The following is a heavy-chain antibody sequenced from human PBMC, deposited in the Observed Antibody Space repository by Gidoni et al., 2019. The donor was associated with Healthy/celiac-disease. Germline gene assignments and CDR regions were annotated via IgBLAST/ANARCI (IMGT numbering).Heavy chain of an antibody. Sequence: QVQLVQSGAEVKKPGSSVKVSCKASGGTFSSYAISWVRQAPGQGLEWMGGVIPIFGTATYEQKCQGKVTIPADESTRTAYMELSSLRSEDTAVYYCARDGDCSGGSCYPTLDYWGQGTLVTVSS. V-gene: IGHV1-69*01. CDR1: GGTFSSYA. CDR3: ARDGDCSGGSCYPTLDY. CDR2: VIPIFGTA. J-gene: IGHJ4*02. D-gene: IGHD2-15*01.